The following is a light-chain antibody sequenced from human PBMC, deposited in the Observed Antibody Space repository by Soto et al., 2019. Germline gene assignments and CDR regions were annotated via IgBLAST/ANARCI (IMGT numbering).Light chain of an antibody. CDR2: GNS. V-gene: IGLV1-40*01. J-gene: IGLJ1*01. CDR3: QSYESSLSGYV. CDR1: SSNIGAGYD. Sequence: QSVLTQPPSVSGAPGQGVTISCTGSSSNIGAGYDVHWYQQLPGTAPKVLIYGNSNRPSGVPDRFSGSKSVTSASLAITGLQAEDEADYYCQSYESSLSGYVFGTGTKVTVL.